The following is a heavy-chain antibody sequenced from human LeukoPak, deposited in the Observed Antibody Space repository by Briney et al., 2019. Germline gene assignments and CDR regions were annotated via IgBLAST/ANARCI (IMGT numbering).Heavy chain of an antibody. CDR3: ATPYCSSISCLDVFNV. CDR1: GVSVTDGRYY. D-gene: IGHD2-2*01. V-gene: IGHV4-31*03. J-gene: IGHJ3*01. CDR2: KYYSGSV. Sequence: SETLSLTCNVSGVSVTDGRYYWTWIRHYPGKGLEWMGYKYYSGSVKYNPSLKSRLTISIDTSKNQFSLQLSSVTAADTATYYCATPYCSSISCLDVFNVWGQGTRVTVSS.